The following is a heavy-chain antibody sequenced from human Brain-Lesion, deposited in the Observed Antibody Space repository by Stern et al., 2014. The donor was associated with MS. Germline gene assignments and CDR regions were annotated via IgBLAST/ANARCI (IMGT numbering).Heavy chain of an antibody. Sequence: QMQLVQSGAEVKKPGASVKVSCKVSGYTLTEFSMHWVRQAPRKGLEWMGGFYPEDGETIYAQKFQGRVTMTEDTSTDTAYMELSSLRSEDTAVYYCATLSPGAGGNYYRHFDYWGQGTLVTVSS. J-gene: IGHJ4*02. CDR2: FYPEDGET. D-gene: IGHD1-26*01. CDR3: ATLSPGAGGNYYRHFDY. CDR1: GYTLTEFS. V-gene: IGHV1-24*01.